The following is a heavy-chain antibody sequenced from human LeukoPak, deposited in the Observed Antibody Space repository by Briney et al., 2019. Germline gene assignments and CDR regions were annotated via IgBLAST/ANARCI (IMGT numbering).Heavy chain of an antibody. Sequence: ASVKVSCKASGGTFSSYTISWVRQAPGQGLEWMGRIIPILGIANYAQKFQGRVTITADKSTSTAYMELSSLRSEDTAVYYCASSGGGYSGYDFGGGDYWGQGALVTVSS. CDR1: GGTFSSYT. V-gene: IGHV1-69*02. J-gene: IGHJ4*02. D-gene: IGHD5-12*01. CDR2: IIPILGIA. CDR3: ASSGGGYSGYDFGGGDY.